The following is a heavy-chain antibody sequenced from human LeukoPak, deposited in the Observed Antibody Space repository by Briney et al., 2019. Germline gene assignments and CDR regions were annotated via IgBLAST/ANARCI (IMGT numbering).Heavy chain of an antibody. CDR1: GFTFSSYA. D-gene: IGHD1-26*01. CDR2: LSGSGDNT. J-gene: IGHJ4*02. V-gene: IGHV3-23*01. Sequence: GGSLRLSCAASGFTFSSYAMSWVRQAPGKGLEWVSGLSGSGDNTYYADPVKGRFTISRDNSKNTLYLQMNGLRAEDTAIYYCAKAPGGRFDYWGQGTLVTVSS. CDR3: AKAPGGRFDY.